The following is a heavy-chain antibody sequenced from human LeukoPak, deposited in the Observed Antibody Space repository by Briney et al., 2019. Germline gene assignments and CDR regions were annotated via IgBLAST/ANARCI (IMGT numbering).Heavy chain of an antibody. D-gene: IGHD3-3*01. Sequence: PGGSLRLSCAASGFTFSDYWMSWVRQAPGKGLEWVAHIKQDGSQEYYVDSVKGRFTISRDSAKNSLYLQMNSLRAEDTAVYYCARGVPYDSWSGPHYSDYWGQGTLVTVSS. V-gene: IGHV3-7*01. CDR1: GFTFSDYW. J-gene: IGHJ4*02. CDR2: IKQDGSQE. CDR3: ARGVPYDSWSGPHYSDY.